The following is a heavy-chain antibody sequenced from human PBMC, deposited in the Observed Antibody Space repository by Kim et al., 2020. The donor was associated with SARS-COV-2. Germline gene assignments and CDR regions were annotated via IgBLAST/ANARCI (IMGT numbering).Heavy chain of an antibody. J-gene: IGHJ4*02. CDR1: GFTFSSYA. V-gene: IGHV3-23*01. Sequence: GGSLRLSCAASGFTFSSYAMSWVRQAPGKGLEWVSAISGSGGSTYYADSVKGRFTISRDNSKNTLYLQMNSLRAEDTAVYYCATSGLITMIVVGKDYWGQGTLVTVSS. CDR2: ISGSGGST. D-gene: IGHD3-22*01. CDR3: ATSGLITMIVVGKDY.